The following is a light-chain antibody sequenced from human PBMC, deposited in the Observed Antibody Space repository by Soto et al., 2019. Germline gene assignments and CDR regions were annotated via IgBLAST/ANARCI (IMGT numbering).Light chain of an antibody. V-gene: IGKV4-1*01. J-gene: IGKJ1*01. CDR3: QQYYITPRT. CDR2: LAS. CDR1: QSVLYSSDNKNY. Sequence: DIVMTQSPDSLAVSLGERATINCKSSQSVLYSSDNKNYLAWYQQKRGQPPKVLIYLASTRESGVPDRFSGSGSGTDFTLTISSLQAEDVAVYYCQQYYITPRTFGQGTKVEIK.